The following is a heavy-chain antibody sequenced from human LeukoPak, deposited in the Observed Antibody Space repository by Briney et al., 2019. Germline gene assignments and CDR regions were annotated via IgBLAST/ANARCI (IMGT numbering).Heavy chain of an antibody. Sequence: ASVKVSCKPSAYTFTGYYLHWVRQAPGQALEWMGWMNLNTGATAYAQNFQGRVAMSRDTSIDTAYMDLSSLTSDDTAVYYCARDRVGSGWPRPWYFEFWGQGTLVTVSS. CDR2: MNLNTGAT. J-gene: IGHJ4*02. V-gene: IGHV1-2*02. D-gene: IGHD6-19*01. CDR1: AYTFTGYY. CDR3: ARDRVGSGWPRPWYFEF.